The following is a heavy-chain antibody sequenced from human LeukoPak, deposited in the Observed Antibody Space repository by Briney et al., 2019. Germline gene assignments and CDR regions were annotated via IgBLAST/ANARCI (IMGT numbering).Heavy chain of an antibody. CDR2: IYHSGST. CDR1: GYSISSGYY. CDR3: ARSAGGLGDEYYFNY. J-gene: IGHJ4*02. V-gene: IGHV4-38-2*01. Sequence: TSETLSLTCAVSGYSISSGYYWGWIRQPPGKGLEWIGSIYHSGSTYYNPSLKSRVTISVDTSKNQFSLKLSSATAADTAVYYCARSAGGLGDEYYFNYWGQGTLVTVSS. D-gene: IGHD4-17*01.